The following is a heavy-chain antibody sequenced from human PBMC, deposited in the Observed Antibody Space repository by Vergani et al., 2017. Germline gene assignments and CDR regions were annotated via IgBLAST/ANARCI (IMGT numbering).Heavy chain of an antibody. CDR2: IIPILGIA. Sequence: QVQLVQSGAEVKKPGSSVKVSCKASGGTFSSYTISWVRQAPGQGLEWMGRIIPILGIANYAQKFQGRVTITADKSTSTAYMELSSLRSEDTAVYYYASTSRDGYNYYVDYWGQGTLVTVSS. CDR1: GGTFSSYT. CDR3: ASTSRDGYNYYVDY. V-gene: IGHV1-69*02. J-gene: IGHJ4*02. D-gene: IGHD5-24*01.